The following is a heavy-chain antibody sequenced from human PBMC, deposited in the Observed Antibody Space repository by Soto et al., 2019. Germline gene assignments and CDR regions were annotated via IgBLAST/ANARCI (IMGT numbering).Heavy chain of an antibody. CDR1: GFTFSSYS. CDR3: ARDLNGARPSYYYGSGHDY. CDR2: ISSSSSYI. V-gene: IGHV3-21*01. J-gene: IGHJ4*02. D-gene: IGHD3-10*01. Sequence: GGSLRLSCAASGFTFSSYSMNWVRQAPGKGLEWVSSISSSSSYIYYADSVKGRFTISRDNAKNSLYLQMNSLRAEDTAVYYCARDLNGARPSYYYGSGHDYWGQGTLVTVSS.